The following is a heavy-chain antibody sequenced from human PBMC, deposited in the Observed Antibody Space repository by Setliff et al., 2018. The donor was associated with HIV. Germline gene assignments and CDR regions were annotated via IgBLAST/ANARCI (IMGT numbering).Heavy chain of an antibody. D-gene: IGHD2-8*01. CDR2: INPNSGGA. V-gene: IGHV1-2*06. J-gene: IGHJ3*02. Sequence: GASVKVSCKASGYIFTHYFVHWVRQAPGQGLEWMGRINPNSGGANNAQKFQGRVTMTRDTSISTASMELSRLRSDDTAVYYCASKVYCTNGVCLDAFDIWGQGTKVTVSS. CDR3: ASKVYCTNGVCLDAFDI. CDR1: GYIFTHYF.